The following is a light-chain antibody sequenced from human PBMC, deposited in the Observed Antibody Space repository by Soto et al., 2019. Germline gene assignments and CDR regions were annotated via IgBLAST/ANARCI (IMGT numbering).Light chain of an antibody. J-gene: IGKJ3*01. CDR3: QQRSNWPPLFT. V-gene: IGKV3-11*01. CDR2: DAS. CDR1: QSVSSY. Sequence: EIVLTQSPATLSLSPGERATLSCRASQSVSSYLAWYQQKPGQAPRLLIYDASNRSTGIPARFSGSGSGTDFTLTISGLEPEDFAVYYCQQRSNWPPLFTFGPGTKVHIK.